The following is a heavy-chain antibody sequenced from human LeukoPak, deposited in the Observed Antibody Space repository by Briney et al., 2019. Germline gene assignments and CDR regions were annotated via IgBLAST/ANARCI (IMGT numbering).Heavy chain of an antibody. CDR3: ARQGGDYYDSSGYAGY. CDR1: GGSISSSSYY. D-gene: IGHD3-22*01. J-gene: IGHJ4*02. CDR2: IYYSGST. Sequence: SETLSLTCTVSGGSISSSSYYWGWIRQPPGKGLEWIGSIYYSGSTYYNPSLKSRVTISVDTSKNQFSLKLSSVTAADTAVYYCARQGGDYYDSSGYAGYWGQGTLVTVSS. V-gene: IGHV4-39*07.